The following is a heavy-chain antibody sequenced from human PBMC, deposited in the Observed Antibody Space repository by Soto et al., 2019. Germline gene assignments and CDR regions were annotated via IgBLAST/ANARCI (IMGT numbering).Heavy chain of an antibody. J-gene: IGHJ6*02. CDR3: ARDECRGGRCYYAGGSYYYYGMDV. D-gene: IGHD2-15*01. V-gene: IGHV4-61*01. CDR2: IYYSGST. Sequence: SETLSLTCTVSGGSVSSGSYYWSWIRQPPGKGLEWIGYIYYSGSTNYNPSLKSRVTISVDTSKNQFSLKLSSVTAADTAVYYCARDECRGGRCYYAGGSYYYYGMDVWGQGTTVTVSS. CDR1: GGSVSSGSYY.